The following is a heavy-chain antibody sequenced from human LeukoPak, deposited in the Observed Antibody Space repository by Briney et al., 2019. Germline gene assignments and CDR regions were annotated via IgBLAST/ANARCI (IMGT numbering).Heavy chain of an antibody. CDR3: ARGLGYSSSYQSNFDY. V-gene: IGHV4-39*07. J-gene: IGHJ4*02. CDR2: IYYSGST. Sequence: SETLSLTCTVSGGSISSSSYYWGWIRQPPGKGLEWIGSIYYSGSTYYNPSLKSRVTISVDTSKNQFSLKLSSVTAADTAVHYCARGLGYSSSYQSNFDYWGQGTLVTVSS. CDR1: GGSISSSSYY. D-gene: IGHD6-13*01.